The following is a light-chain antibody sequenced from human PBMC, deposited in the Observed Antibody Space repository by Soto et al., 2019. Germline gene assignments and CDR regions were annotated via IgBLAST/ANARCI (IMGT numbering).Light chain of an antibody. CDR1: SSDVGRYNY. Sequence: QSALTQPASVSGSPGQSITIFCTGTSSDVGRYNYVSWYQQHPGKAPILMIYDVSNRPSGVSNRFSGSKSGNTASLTISGPQAEDEADYYCVSYASNSTLFGGGTQLTVL. CDR2: DVS. J-gene: IGLJ2*01. V-gene: IGLV2-14*03. CDR3: VSYASNSTL.